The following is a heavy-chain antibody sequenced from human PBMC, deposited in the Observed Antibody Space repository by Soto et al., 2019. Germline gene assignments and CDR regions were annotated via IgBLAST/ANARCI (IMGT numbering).Heavy chain of an antibody. CDR3: ARDGSGDYYGMDV. Sequence: PSETLSLTCTVSGGSISSYYWSWIRQPPGKGLEWIGYIYYSGSTNYNPSLKSRVTISVDTSKNQFSLKLSSVTAADTAVYYGARDGSGDYYGMDVWGQGTTVTVSS. V-gene: IGHV4-59*01. J-gene: IGHJ6*02. CDR1: GGSISSYY. CDR2: IYYSGST. D-gene: IGHD2-2*03.